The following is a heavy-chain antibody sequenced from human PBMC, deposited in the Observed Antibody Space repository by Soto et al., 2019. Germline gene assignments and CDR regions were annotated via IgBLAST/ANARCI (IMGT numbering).Heavy chain of an antibody. J-gene: IGHJ4*02. V-gene: IGHV4-31*03. CDR2: IFDSGTP. D-gene: IGHD6-19*01. CDR1: GGSISSGGYY. Sequence: QVQLQESGPGLVKPSQTLSLTCTVSGGSISSGGYYWSWLRQHPGKGLECIGYIFDSGTPYYNPSRKSRVTISVDPSKSQFSLRLTSVTATDTAVYYCASQASGWYPDYWGQGTLLTVSS. CDR3: ASQASGWYPDY.